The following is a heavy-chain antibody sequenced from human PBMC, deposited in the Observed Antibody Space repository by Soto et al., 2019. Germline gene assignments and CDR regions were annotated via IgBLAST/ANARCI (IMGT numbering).Heavy chain of an antibody. CDR3: ARVPGP. V-gene: IGHV4-39*07. D-gene: IGHD7-27*01. J-gene: IGHJ5*02. CDR2: IYYSGRT. CDR1: GGSISSSRYY. Sequence: PSETLSLTCTVSGGSISSSRYYWDWIRQPPGKGLEWIASIYYSGRTYYNSSLKSRVTISVDKSKNQFSLKLSSVTAADTAVYYCARVPGPWGQGTLVTVSS.